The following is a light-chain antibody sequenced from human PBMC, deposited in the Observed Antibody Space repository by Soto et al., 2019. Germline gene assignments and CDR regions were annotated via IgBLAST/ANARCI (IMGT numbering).Light chain of an antibody. CDR2: DVS. V-gene: IGLV2-23*02. CDR3: CSYAGTRDV. Sequence: QSALTQPASVSGSPGQSITISRTGTNSDIGNYNLVSWYQQHPGKAPKLMIYDVSKRPSGVSNRFSGSKSDNTASLTISGLQAEDEADYYCCSYAGTRDVFGGGTKLTVL. J-gene: IGLJ2*01. CDR1: NSDIGNYNL.